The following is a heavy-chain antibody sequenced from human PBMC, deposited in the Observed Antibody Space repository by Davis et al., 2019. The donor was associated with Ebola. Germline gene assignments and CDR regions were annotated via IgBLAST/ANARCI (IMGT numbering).Heavy chain of an antibody. CDR1: GFTFSSYA. CDR3: ATAKPYGDYGR. Sequence: PGGSLRLSCAASGFTFSSYAMHWVRQAPGKGLEWVAVISYDGSNKYYADSVKGRFTISRDNSKNTLYLQMNSLRAEDTAVYYCATAKPYGDYGRWGQGTLVTVSS. D-gene: IGHD4-17*01. CDR2: ISYDGSNK. J-gene: IGHJ4*02. V-gene: IGHV3-30-3*01.